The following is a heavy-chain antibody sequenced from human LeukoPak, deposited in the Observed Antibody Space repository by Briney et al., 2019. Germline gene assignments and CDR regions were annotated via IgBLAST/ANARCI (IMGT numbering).Heavy chain of an antibody. D-gene: IGHD3-22*01. CDR1: GYTFTSYY. J-gene: IGHJ4*02. Sequence: ASVKVSCKASGYTFTSYYMHWVRQAPGQGLEWMGIINPSGGSTSYAQKFQGRVTMTRDTSTSTVYMELSGLRSEDTAVYYCARDQNYYYDSGGWDYWGQGTLVTVSS. CDR2: INPSGGST. V-gene: IGHV1-46*01. CDR3: ARDQNYYYDSGGWDY.